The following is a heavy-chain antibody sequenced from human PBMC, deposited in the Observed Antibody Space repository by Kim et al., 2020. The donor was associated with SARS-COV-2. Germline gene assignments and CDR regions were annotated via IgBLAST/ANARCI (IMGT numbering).Heavy chain of an antibody. V-gene: IGHV3-21*01. Sequence: GGSLRLSCAASGFTFSSFSMNWVRQAPGKGLEWVSSITSSSNYIYYADSLKGRFTISRDNAKNSLYLQMNSLRAEDTAVYYCARIVDSTGYYHFDYWGQGTLVTVSS. CDR1: GFTFSSFS. D-gene: IGHD3-22*01. CDR3: ARIVDSTGYYHFDY. CDR2: ITSSSNYI. J-gene: IGHJ4*02.